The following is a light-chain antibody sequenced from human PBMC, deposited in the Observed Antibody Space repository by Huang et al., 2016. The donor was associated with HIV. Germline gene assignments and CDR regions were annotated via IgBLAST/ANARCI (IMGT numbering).Light chain of an antibody. J-gene: IGKJ1*01. Sequence: DIQLTQSPSSLSASVGDRATITCRASQTITTYLNWYQQKPGKAPHLLIYGASNLQSGVPSRFRGSGSGTDFTLIISGLQPEDFATYYCQQTYTFPAFGRGTKVEIK. CDR2: GAS. CDR3: QQTYTFPA. V-gene: IGKV1-39*01. CDR1: QTITTY.